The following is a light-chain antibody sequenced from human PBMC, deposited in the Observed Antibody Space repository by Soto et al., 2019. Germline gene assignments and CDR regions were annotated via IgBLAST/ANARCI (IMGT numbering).Light chain of an antibody. Sequence: EIVMTQSRATLSVSPGETVTLSCRASQSISSHLAWYQQKPGQGPRLLMHDASARATDIPARFSASGSGTDFTLTISSLQSEDFAVYYCHQYHYLWTFGQGTKVEIK. CDR3: HQYHYLWT. J-gene: IGKJ1*01. V-gene: IGKV3-15*01. CDR1: QSISSH. CDR2: DAS.